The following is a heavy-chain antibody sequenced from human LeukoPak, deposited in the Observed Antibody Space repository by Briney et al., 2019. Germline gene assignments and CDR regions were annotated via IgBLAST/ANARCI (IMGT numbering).Heavy chain of an antibody. J-gene: IGHJ5*02. D-gene: IGHD6-13*01. CDR3: ASEPDSSLDWFDP. V-gene: IGHV4-4*02. Sequence: PSGTLSLTCAVSGGSISSSNWWSWVRQPPGKGLEWIGEIYHSGSTNYNPSLKSRVTISVDKSKNQFSLKLSSVTAADTAVYYCASEPDSSLDWFDPWGQGTLVTVSS. CDR1: GGSISSSNW. CDR2: IYHSGST.